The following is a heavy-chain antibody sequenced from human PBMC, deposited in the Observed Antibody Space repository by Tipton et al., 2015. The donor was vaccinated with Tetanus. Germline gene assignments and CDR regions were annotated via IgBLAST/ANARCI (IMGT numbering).Heavy chain of an antibody. D-gene: IGHD1-14*01. CDR1: GFTFSDYY. V-gene: IGHV3-11*06. CDR3: ARVRPRTGYYGMDV. CDR2: ISSSSSYT. J-gene: IGHJ6*02. Sequence: SLRLSCAASGFTFSDYYMSWIRQAPGKGLEWVSYISSSSSYTNYADSVKGRFTISRDNAKNSLYLQMNSLRAEDTAVYYCARVRPRTGYYGMDVWGQGTTVTVSS.